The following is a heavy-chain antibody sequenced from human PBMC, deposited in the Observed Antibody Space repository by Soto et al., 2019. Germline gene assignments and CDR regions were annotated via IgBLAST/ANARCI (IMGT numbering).Heavy chain of an antibody. J-gene: IGHJ4*02. CDR2: IYWDDDK. CDR1: GFSLSTSGVG. Sequence: QITLKESGPTLVKPTQTLTLTCTFSGFSLSTSGVGVGWIRQPPGKALEWLALIYWDDDKRYSPSLKSRPTIDEVNSKNRLNITMTYINPLYTDKYYCVHSLVPIGDSRRAFDFLGQGTLVTLPS. CDR3: VHSLVPIGDSRRAFDF. V-gene: IGHV2-5*02. D-gene: IGHD4-17*01.